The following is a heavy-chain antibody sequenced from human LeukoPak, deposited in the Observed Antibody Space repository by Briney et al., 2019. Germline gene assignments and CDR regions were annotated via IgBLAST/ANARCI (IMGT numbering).Heavy chain of an antibody. J-gene: IGHJ4*02. CDR2: IYYDGSNE. V-gene: IGHV3-33*06. D-gene: IGHD2-15*01. Sequence: GGSLRLSCVASGFTFNSYGMHWVRQAPGKGLEWVALIYYDGSNEYYADSVKGRFSISRDNSKNTLYLQMNSLRAEDTAVYYCAKGVDSGGTCYSSIDCWGQGTLVTVSP. CDR1: GFTFNSYG. CDR3: AKGVDSGGTCYSSIDC.